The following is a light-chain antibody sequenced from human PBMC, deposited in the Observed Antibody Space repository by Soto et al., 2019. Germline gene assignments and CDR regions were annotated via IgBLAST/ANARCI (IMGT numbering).Light chain of an antibody. J-gene: IGKJ2*01. V-gene: IGKV1-9*01. CDR1: QGISSH. Sequence: DIQLTQSPSFLSASVGDRVTITCRASQGISSHLAWYQQKPGKAPKLLIYGASTLQGGVPSRFSGSGSWTEFTLTFSRLQTEDSATYSCQQLNSYPYTFGQGTKVDIK. CDR3: QQLNSYPYT. CDR2: GAS.